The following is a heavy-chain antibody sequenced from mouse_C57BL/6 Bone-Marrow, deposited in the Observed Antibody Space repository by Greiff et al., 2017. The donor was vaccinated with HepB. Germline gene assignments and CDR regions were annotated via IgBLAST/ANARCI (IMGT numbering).Heavy chain of an antibody. CDR2: ISSGGSYT. Sequence: EVQLVESGGDLVKPGGSLKLSCAASGFTFSSYGMSWVRQTPDKRLEWVATISSGGSYTYYPDSVKGRFTISRDNAKNTLYLQRSSLKSEDTAMYYCARSYPGAWFAYWGQGTLVTVSA. J-gene: IGHJ3*01. D-gene: IGHD1-1*01. CDR3: ARSYPGAWFAY. CDR1: GFTFSSYG. V-gene: IGHV5-6*01.